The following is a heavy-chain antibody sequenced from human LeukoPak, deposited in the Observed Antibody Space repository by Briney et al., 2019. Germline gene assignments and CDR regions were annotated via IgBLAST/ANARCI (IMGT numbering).Heavy chain of an antibody. CDR1: GFTFSSYW. Sequence: GGSLRLSCAASGFTFSSYWMSWVRRAPGKGLEWVSVIYSGGSTYYADSVKGRFTISRDNSKNTLYLQMNSLRAEDTAVYYCARGVSDAFDIWGQGTMVTVSS. CDR2: IYSGGST. V-gene: IGHV3-66*01. D-gene: IGHD3-16*02. CDR3: ARGVSDAFDI. J-gene: IGHJ3*02.